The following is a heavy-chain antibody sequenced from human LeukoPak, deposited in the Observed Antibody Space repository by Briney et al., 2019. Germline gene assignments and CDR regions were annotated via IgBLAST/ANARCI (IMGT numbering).Heavy chain of an antibody. CDR2: IYYSGST. CDR1: GGSISSSSYY. Sequence: SETLSLTCTVSGGSISSSSYYWGWIRQPPGKGLEWIGSIYYSGSTYYNPSLKSRVTISVDTSKNQFSLKLSSVTAADTAVYYCARIYYDSSGVYYSYYFDHWGQGTLVTVSS. J-gene: IGHJ4*02. V-gene: IGHV4-39*01. D-gene: IGHD3-22*01. CDR3: ARIYYDSSGVYYSYYFDH.